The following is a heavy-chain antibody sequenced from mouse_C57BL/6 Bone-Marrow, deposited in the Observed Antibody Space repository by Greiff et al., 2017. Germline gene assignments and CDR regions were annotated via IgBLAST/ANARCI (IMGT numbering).Heavy chain of an antibody. CDR1: GYTFTSYW. CDR3: ARWDDYDEAWFAY. CDR2: IDPSDSET. Sequence: QVQLQQPGAELVRPGSSVKLSCKASGYTFTSYWMHWVKQRPIQGLEWIGNIDPSDSETHYNQKFKDKATLTVDKSSSTAYMQLSSLTSEDSADYYCARWDDYDEAWFAYWGQGTLVTVSA. D-gene: IGHD2-4*01. V-gene: IGHV1-52*01. J-gene: IGHJ3*01.